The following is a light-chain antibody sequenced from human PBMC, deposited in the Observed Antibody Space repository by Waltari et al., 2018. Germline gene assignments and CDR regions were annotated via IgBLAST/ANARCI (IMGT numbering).Light chain of an antibody. J-gene: IGLJ2*01. V-gene: IGLV5-45*01. CDR1: SDINIGSYK. CDR2: YRSDSEN. CDR3: MILYNRAVV. Sequence: QTVLTQPAFLSASPGASASLTCTARSDINIGSYKIYWSQQTPGSPPQFLLKYRSDSENQQGSGVPSRFSGAKDISANAGILLTAGLQAEDEADYYCMILYNRAVVFRGGTKLTVL.